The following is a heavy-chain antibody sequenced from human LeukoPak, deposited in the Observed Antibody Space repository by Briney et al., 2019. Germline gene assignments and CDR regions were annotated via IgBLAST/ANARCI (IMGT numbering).Heavy chain of an antibody. V-gene: IGHV3-30*04. Sequence: VGSLRLSPAASVFTLCSYAMRGGRQAPREGLWWVAGISYDGSNKYYADPLKGRCTTSRENFKNTLYLQMNSLRAEDTAVYCCARVGVVKGSSSWYFDYWGKGTLVTVSS. CDR3: ARVGVVKGSSSWYFDY. CDR1: VFTLCSYA. J-gene: IGHJ4*02. D-gene: IGHD6-13*01. CDR2: ISYDGSNK.